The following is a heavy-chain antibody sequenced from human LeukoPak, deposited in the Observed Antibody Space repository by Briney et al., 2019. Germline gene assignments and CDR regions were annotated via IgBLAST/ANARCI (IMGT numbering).Heavy chain of an antibody. Sequence: SETLSLTCTVSGGSISSYYWSWIRQPPGKGLEYIGCIYYSGSTNYNPSLKSRVTISVDTSKNQFSLKLNSVTAADTAVYHCARGGIQLHDYWGQGTLVTVSS. CDR1: GGSISSYY. V-gene: IGHV4-59*01. D-gene: IGHD1-1*01. CDR3: ARGGIQLHDY. J-gene: IGHJ4*02. CDR2: IYYSGST.